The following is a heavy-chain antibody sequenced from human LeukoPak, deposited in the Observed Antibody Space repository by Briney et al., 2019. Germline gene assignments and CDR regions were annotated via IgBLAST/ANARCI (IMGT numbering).Heavy chain of an antibody. D-gene: IGHD5-12*01. CDR1: GFTFSSYG. J-gene: IGHJ4*02. Sequence: GGSLRLSCAASGFTFSSYGMRWVRQAPGKGLEWVAVIWYDGSNKYYADSVKGRFTISRDNSKNTLYLQMNSLRAEDTAVYYCASFSDYVPYWGQGTLVTVSS. CDR2: IWYDGSNK. V-gene: IGHV3-33*01. CDR3: ASFSDYVPY.